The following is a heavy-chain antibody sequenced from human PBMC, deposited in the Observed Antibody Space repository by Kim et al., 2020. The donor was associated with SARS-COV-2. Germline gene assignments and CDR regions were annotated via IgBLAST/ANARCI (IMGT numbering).Heavy chain of an antibody. D-gene: IGHD3-16*01. CDR2: VKGDSST. CDR3: AKVPGASSPFYFDC. CDR1: GFTFSDYA. Sequence: GGSLRLSCAVSGFTFSDYAMTWVRQAPGKGLEWVSIVKGDSSTVYAASVKGRFTISRDNSKNTLYLDMNSLRGEDTALYYFAKVPGASSPFYFDCWGQGTLVSVSS. J-gene: IGHJ4*02. V-gene: IGHV3-23*01.